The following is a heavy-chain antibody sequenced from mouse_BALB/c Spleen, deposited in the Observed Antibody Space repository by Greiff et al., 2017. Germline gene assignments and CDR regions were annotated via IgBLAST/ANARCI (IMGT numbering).Heavy chain of an antibody. J-gene: IGHJ4*01. CDR3: TRSDGGYRAIGY. V-gene: IGHV1S22*01. CDR2: IYPGSGST. Sequence: LQQPGSELVRPGASVKLSCKASGYTFTSYWMHWVKQRHGQGLEWIGNIYPGSGSTNYDEKFKSKGTLTVDTSSSTAYMHLSSLTSEDSAVYFCTRSDGGYRAIGYRGQGTPVTVSS. CDR1: GYTFTSYW. D-gene: IGHD2-14*01.